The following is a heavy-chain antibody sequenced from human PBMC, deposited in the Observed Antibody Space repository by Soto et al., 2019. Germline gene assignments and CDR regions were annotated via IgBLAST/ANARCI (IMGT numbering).Heavy chain of an antibody. J-gene: IGHJ4*02. CDR3: TTARGCSGGSCYTPYYFDY. Sequence: LRLSCAASGFTFSNAWMNWVRQAPGKGLEWVGRIKSKTDGGTTDYAAPVKGRFTISRDDSKNTLYLQMNSLKTEDTAVYYCTTARGCSGGSCYTPYYFDYWGQGTLVTVSS. CDR1: GFTFSNAW. V-gene: IGHV3-15*07. CDR2: IKSKTDGGTT. D-gene: IGHD2-15*01.